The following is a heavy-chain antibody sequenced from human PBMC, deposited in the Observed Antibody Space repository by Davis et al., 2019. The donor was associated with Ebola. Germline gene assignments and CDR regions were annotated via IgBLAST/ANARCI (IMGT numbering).Heavy chain of an antibody. Sequence: SETLSLTCAVSGGSISSSNWWSWVRQPPGMGLEWIGEIYRSGSTNYNPSLKSRVTISVDKSKNQFSLKLSAVTAADTAVYYCAREGPYSNYEVYYYYGMDVWGQGTTVTVSS. CDR2: IYRSGST. CDR3: AREGPYSNYEVYYYYGMDV. J-gene: IGHJ6*02. V-gene: IGHV4-4*02. D-gene: IGHD4-11*01. CDR1: GGSISSSNW.